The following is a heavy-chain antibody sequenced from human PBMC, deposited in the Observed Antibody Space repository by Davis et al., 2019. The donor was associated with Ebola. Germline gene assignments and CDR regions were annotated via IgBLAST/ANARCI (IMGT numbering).Heavy chain of an antibody. CDR1: GFIFSDYF. J-gene: IGHJ2*01. CDR3: AGVRGANSWNWFFEL. D-gene: IGHD1-26*01. V-gene: IGHV3-11*04. CDR2: MSGSGSTI. Sequence: PGGSLRLSCAASGFIFSDYFMSWIRQTPGKGFEWIAYMSGSGSTIYYSDSVEGRFTISRDNAKRSLDLQMNSLEVEDTAVYYCAGVRGANSWNWFFELWGRGTLVTVSS.